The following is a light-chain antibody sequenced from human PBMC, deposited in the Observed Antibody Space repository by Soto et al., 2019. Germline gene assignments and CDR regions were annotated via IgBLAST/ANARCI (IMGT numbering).Light chain of an antibody. V-gene: IGKV1-17*01. CDR3: LQHNSYPRR. J-gene: IGKJ1*01. Sequence: DITRTQSPSSLSASVGDRVTITCRASQGIVDDLACYQHKPGKALKRMIYVATSLQSGVPSRYSGSGYGTEFTLKISSLHPEEFATEFLLQHNSYPRRFGQGTEVEIK. CDR1: QGIVDD. CDR2: VAT.